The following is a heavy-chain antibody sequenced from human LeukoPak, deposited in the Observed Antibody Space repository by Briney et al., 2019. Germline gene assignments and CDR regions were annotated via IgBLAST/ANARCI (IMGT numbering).Heavy chain of an antibody. V-gene: IGHV3-30*18. CDR1: GLTFSTYG. CDR2: ISYDGSNK. CDR3: AKDPTSVEWYYYYGMDV. J-gene: IGHJ6*02. D-gene: IGHD1-26*01. Sequence: GRSLRLSCVVSGLTFSTYGMHWVRQAPGKGLEWVAVISYDGSNKYYADSVKGRFTISRDNSKNTLYLQMNSLRAEDTAVYYCAKDPTSVEWYYYYGMDVWGQGTTVTVSS.